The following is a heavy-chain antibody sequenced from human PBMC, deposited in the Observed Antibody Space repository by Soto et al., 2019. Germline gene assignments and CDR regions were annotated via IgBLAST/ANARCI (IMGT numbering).Heavy chain of an antibody. CDR3: ARGFSAGKGCTPEF. J-gene: IGHJ4*02. V-gene: IGHV3-23*01. CDR1: GFTFSSFS. CDR2: ISVSGGGA. Sequence: GGSLRFSCAASGFTFSSFSMSLVRQAPGKGLDCVSAISVSGGGAYSADSVKGRFTISRDNAKDTLWLQMSSLRAEDTAVYYCARGFSAGKGCTPEFWGQGYLVTVSS. D-gene: IGHD6-13*01.